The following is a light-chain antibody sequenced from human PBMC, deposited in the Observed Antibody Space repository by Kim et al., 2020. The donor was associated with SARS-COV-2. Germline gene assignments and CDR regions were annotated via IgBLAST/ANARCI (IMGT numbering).Light chain of an antibody. J-gene: IGLJ2*01. Sequence: ASVKLTVTRRGEHSSYATAWHQHQGGKGHRYLMKLNSDDSHSKGDGIPDRFSGASSGAERYLTISGLQSEDEADYYCQTWGTGIVVFGGGTQLTVL. CDR1: GEHSSYA. CDR2: LNSDDSH. CDR3: QTWGTGIVV. V-gene: IGLV4-69*01.